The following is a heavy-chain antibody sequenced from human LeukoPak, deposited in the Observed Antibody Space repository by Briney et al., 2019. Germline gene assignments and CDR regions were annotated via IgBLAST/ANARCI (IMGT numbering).Heavy chain of an antibody. D-gene: IGHD6-13*01. CDR2: ISSSSSTI. J-gene: IGHJ5*02. V-gene: IGHV3-48*01. CDR3: ARDSAAAGTWWFDP. Sequence: PGGSLRLSCAVSGFTFSSYSMNWVRQAPGKGLEWVSYISSSSSTIYYADSVKGRFTISRDNAKNSLYLQMNSLRAEDTAVYYCARDSAAAGTWWFDPWGQGTLVPVSS. CDR1: GFTFSSYS.